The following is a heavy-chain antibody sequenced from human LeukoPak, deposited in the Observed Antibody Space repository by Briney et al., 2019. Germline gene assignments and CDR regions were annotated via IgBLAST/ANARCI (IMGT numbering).Heavy chain of an antibody. CDR2: ISWNSGSI. V-gene: IGHV3-9*01. Sequence: GGSLRLSCAASGFTFDDYAMHWVRQAPGKGLEWVSGISWNSGSIGYADSVKGRFTISRDNAKNSLYLQMNSLRAEDTALYYCAKDIGPVIAAAGPWGYFDYWGQGTLVTVSP. D-gene: IGHD6-13*01. J-gene: IGHJ4*02. CDR1: GFTFDDYA. CDR3: AKDIGPVIAAAGPWGYFDY.